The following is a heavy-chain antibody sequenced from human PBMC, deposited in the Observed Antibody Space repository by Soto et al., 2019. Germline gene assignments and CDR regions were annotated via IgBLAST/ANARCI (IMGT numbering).Heavy chain of an antibody. D-gene: IGHD3-22*01. Sequence: AASVKVSCKASGGTFGSYAISWVRQAPGQGLEWMGGIIPIFGTANYAQKFQGRVTITADESTSTAYMELSSLRSEDTAVYYCARDLYYYDSSGYYDYWGQGTLVTVSS. CDR1: GGTFGSYA. J-gene: IGHJ4*02. CDR2: IIPIFGTA. CDR3: ARDLYYYDSSGYYDY. V-gene: IGHV1-69*13.